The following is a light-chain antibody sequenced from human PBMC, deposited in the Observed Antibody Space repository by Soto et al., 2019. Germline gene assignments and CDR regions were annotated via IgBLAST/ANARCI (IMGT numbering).Light chain of an antibody. Sequence: EIVLTQSPATLSLCPGDRATLSCRASQSVSSYLAWYQQKPGQAPRLLIYDASNRAAGIPARFSGSGSGTDFTLTITSLEPEDFAVYYCQQRSNWPSTFGGGTKVEIK. CDR3: QQRSNWPST. J-gene: IGKJ4*01. CDR1: QSVSSY. CDR2: DAS. V-gene: IGKV3-11*01.